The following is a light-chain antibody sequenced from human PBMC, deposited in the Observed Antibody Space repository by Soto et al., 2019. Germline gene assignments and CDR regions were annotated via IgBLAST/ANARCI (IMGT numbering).Light chain of an antibody. CDR1: QSITRY. Sequence: DIQMTQSPSSLSASVGDRVTITCRASQSITRYLHWYQQKPGKAPKLLIYAASNLHGGVPSRFSGSGSGTEFTLTISSLQPEDFATYYCQQSYSALTTFGPGTKVDIK. J-gene: IGKJ3*01. CDR2: AAS. V-gene: IGKV1-39*01. CDR3: QQSYSALTT.